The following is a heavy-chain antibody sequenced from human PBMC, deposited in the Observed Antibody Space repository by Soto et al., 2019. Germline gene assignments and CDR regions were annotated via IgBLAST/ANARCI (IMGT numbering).Heavy chain of an antibody. CDR2: MNPNSGNT. CDR3: ARGGVHYCSSTSCYVRGPVFDY. V-gene: IGHV1-8*01. D-gene: IGHD2-2*01. J-gene: IGHJ4*02. CDR1: GYTFTSYD. Sequence: ASVKVSCKASGYTFTSYDINWVRQATGQGLEWMGWMNPNSGNTGYAQKFQGRVTMTRNTSISTAYMELSSLRSEDTAVYYYARGGVHYCSSTSCYVRGPVFDYWGQGTLVTVSS.